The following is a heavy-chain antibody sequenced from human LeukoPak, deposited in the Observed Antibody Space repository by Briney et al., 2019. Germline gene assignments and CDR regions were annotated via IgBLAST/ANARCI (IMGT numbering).Heavy chain of an antibody. CDR3: ASALQLLWFGELGMDV. V-gene: IGHV4-4*02. CDR2: IYHSGGT. J-gene: IGHJ6*04. Sequence: SGTLSLTCAVSGGSISSSNWWSWVRQPLGKGLEWIGEIYHSGGTNYNPSLKSRVTISVDKSKNQFSLKLSSVTAADTAVYYCASALQLLWFGELGMDVWGKGTTVTVSS. D-gene: IGHD3-10*01. CDR1: GGSISSSNW.